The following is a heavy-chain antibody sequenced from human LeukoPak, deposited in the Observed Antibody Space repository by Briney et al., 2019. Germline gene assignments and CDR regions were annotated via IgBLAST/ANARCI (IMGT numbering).Heavy chain of an antibody. CDR1: GYSISSGYY. J-gene: IGHJ6*02. V-gene: IGHV4-38-2*02. D-gene: IGHD2-15*01. CDR3: ARGGGSFNYYYYYGMDV. CDR2: IYHSGST. Sequence: SETLSLTCTVSGYSISSGYYWGWIRQPPGKGLEWIGSIYHSGSTYYNPSLKSRVTISVDTSKNQFSLKLSSVTAADTAVYYCARGGGSFNYYYYYGMDVWGQGTTVTVSS.